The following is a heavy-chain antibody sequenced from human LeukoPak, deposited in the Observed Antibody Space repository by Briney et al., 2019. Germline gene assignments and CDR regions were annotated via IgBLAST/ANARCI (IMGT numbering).Heavy chain of an antibody. Sequence: ASVKVSCKVSGYTLTELSMHWERQAPGKGLEWMGGFDPEDGETIYAQKFQGRVTMTEDTPTDTAYMELSSLRSEDTAVYYCATWEDYYDSSGAFDYWGQGTLVTVSS. CDR2: FDPEDGET. CDR1: GYTLTELS. V-gene: IGHV1-24*01. CDR3: ATWEDYYDSSGAFDY. J-gene: IGHJ4*02. D-gene: IGHD3-22*01.